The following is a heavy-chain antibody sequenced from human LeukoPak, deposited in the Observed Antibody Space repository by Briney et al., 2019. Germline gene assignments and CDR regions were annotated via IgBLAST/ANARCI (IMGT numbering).Heavy chain of an antibody. CDR1: GCTFSSYA. J-gene: IGHJ4*02. D-gene: IGHD3-9*01. Sequence: GASVKVSCKSSGCTFSSYAISWVRQAPGHGLGWMGGIVPFIGTPNYAQKFQGRVSITADESTSTAYIEMSSLRTDDKRAYYCARATDMLTGENFDYWGQGTLVTVPS. CDR3: ARATDMLTGENFDY. V-gene: IGHV1-69*01. CDR2: IVPFIGTP.